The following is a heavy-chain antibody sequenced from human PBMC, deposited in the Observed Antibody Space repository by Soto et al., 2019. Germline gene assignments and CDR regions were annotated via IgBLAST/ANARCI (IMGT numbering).Heavy chain of an antibody. Sequence: PGGSLRLSCAASGFTFSGSAMHWVRQASGKGLEWVGRIRSKANSYATAYAASVKDRFTISRDDSKNTAYLQMNSLKTEDTAVFYCTRRRDIVVVPAAMRHYYYGMDVWGQGTTVTVSS. CDR3: TRRRDIVVVPAAMRHYYYGMDV. D-gene: IGHD2-2*01. J-gene: IGHJ6*02. V-gene: IGHV3-73*01. CDR1: GFTFSGSA. CDR2: IRSKANSYAT.